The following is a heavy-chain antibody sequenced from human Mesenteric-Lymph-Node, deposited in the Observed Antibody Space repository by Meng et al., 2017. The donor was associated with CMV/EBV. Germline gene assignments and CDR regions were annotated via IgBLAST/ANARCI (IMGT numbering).Heavy chain of an antibody. J-gene: IGHJ2*01. CDR3: ARDNSGYFYFDL. CDR2: IYYSGTT. CDR1: GGSLRSSGYY. V-gene: IGHV4-39*07. Sequence: CNVSGGSLRSSGYYWGYIRQPPGKGLEWVGSIYYSGTTYYNPSLKSRVTISVDTSKNQFSLKLSSVTAADTAVYYCARDNSGYFYFDLWGRGTLVTVSS.